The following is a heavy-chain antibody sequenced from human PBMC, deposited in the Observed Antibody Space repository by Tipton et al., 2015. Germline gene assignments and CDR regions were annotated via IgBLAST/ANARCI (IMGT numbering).Heavy chain of an antibody. V-gene: IGHV4-59*07. J-gene: IGHJ4*02. CDR3: AAFCYGGNCPDY. D-gene: IGHD2-15*01. Sequence: TLSLTCTVPGVSISSYYWTWIRQPPGKGLQWVGNVFHTGATSYNSSLKSRLTFSIDTSKNQVSLRLSSVTAADTAVYYCAAFCYGGNCPDYWGQGTLVIVSA. CDR2: VFHTGAT. CDR1: GVSISSYY.